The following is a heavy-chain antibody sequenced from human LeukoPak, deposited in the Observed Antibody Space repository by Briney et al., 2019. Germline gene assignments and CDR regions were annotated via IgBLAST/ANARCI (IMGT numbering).Heavy chain of an antibody. CDR1: GYTFTVSY. Sequence: ASVKVSCKPSGYTFTVSYIHWVRQAPGQGLEWMGRINPKNGDTNYAQKFQGRVTMTRDTSITTAYMELTSLRSDDTAVYYCARDHYYGSGSSYYYYYMDVWGKGTTVTISS. V-gene: IGHV1-2*06. J-gene: IGHJ6*03. D-gene: IGHD3-10*01. CDR3: ARDHYYGSGSSYYYYYMDV. CDR2: INPKNGDT.